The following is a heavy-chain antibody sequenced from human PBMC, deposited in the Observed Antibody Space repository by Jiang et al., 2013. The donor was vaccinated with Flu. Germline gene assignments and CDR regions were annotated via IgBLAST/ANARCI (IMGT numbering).Heavy chain of an antibody. Sequence: VQLVESGGGLVQPGGSLRLSCAASGFTFTTYAMSWVRQAPGKGLEWVSTISGSGLTTYYADSVKGRFTISRDNSKNTLHLQLNSLRAEDSALYYCAKDVRHGTYDLGHWDYYGMDVWGQGTTVTVSS. CDR2: ISGSGLTT. CDR3: AKDVRHGTYDLGHWDYYGMDV. CDR1: GFTFTTYA. D-gene: IGHD3-3*01. V-gene: IGHV3-23*04. J-gene: IGHJ6*02.